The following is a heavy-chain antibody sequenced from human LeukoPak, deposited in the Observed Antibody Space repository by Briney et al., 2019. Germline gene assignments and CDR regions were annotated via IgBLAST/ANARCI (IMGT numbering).Heavy chain of an antibody. CDR2: IKSKTGGGTT. J-gene: IGHJ4*02. V-gene: IGHV3-15*01. Sequence: GGSLRLSCAASGFTFSNAWMSWVRQAPGKGLEWVGRIKSKTGGGTTDYAAPVKGRFTISRDDSKNTLYLQMNSLRAEDTAVYYCANLHDYWGQGTLVTVSS. CDR1: GFTFSNAW. CDR3: ANLHDY.